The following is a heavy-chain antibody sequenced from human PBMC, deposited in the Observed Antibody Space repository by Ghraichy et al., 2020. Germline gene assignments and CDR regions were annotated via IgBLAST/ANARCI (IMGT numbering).Heavy chain of an antibody. CDR2: IKSKTDGRTT. D-gene: IGHD4-17*01. CDR1: GFTFSNAW. Sequence: GGSLRLSCAASGFTFSNAWMSWVRQAPGKGLEWVGRIKSKTDGRTTDYAAPVKGRFTISRYNSKNTLYLQMNSLKTADTAVYYCTTDLSFGDYGDYGKESGPNWFDPWGQGTLVTVSS. CDR3: TTDLSFGDYGDYGKESGPNWFDP. J-gene: IGHJ5*02. V-gene: IGHV3-15*01.